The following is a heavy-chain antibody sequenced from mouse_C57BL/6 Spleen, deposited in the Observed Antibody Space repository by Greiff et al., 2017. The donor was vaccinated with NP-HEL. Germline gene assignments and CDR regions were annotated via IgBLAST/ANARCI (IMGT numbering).Heavy chain of an antibody. CDR2: IYPGDGDT. V-gene: IGHV1-80*01. CDR1: GYAFSSYW. J-gene: IGHJ2*01. Sequence: QVQLQQSGAELVKPGASVKISCKASGYAFSSYWMNWVKQRPGKGLEWIGQIYPGDGDTNYNGKFKGKATLTADKSSSTAYMQLSSLTSEDSAVDFCARYDCEIYYIDYWGQGTTLTVSS. D-gene: IGHD2-4*01. CDR3: ARYDCEIYYIDY.